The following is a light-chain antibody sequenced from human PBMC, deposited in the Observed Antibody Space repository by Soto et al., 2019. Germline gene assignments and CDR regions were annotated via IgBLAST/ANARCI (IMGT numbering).Light chain of an antibody. CDR1: SSDVGGYNY. Sequence: QSVLTQPASVSGSPGQSITISCTGASSDVGGYNYVSWFQQHPGKAPKLMIYDVSNRPSGVSILFSGSKSGNTASLTISGLQAEDEADYYCSSYTSSSTLYVFGTGTKVTVL. CDR3: SSYTSSSTLYV. J-gene: IGLJ1*01. V-gene: IGLV2-14*01. CDR2: DVS.